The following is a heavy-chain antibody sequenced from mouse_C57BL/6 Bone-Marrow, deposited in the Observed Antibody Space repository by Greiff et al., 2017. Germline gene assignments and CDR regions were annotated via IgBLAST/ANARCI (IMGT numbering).Heavy chain of an antibody. Sequence: VKLQQPGAELVMPGASVKLSCKASGYTFTSYWMHWVKQRPGQGLEWIGEIDPSDGYTNYNQKFKGKSTLTVDKSSSTAYMQLSSLTSEDSAVYYCAREDLVRYYVDYWGQGTTLTVSS. V-gene: IGHV1-69*01. CDR1: GYTFTSYW. CDR2: IDPSDGYT. CDR3: AREDLVRYYVDY. D-gene: IGHD1-1*01. J-gene: IGHJ2*01.